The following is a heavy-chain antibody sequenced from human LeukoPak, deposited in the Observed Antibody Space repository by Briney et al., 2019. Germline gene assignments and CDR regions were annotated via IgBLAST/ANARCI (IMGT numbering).Heavy chain of an antibody. D-gene: IGHD2-2*01. CDR3: ARDGIGVKAIVVVPAAKDAFEI. V-gene: IGHV3-30-3*01. J-gene: IGHJ3*02. CDR2: ISYDGSNK. Sequence: QSGGSLRLSCAASGFTFSTYAIHWVRQAPGKGLEWVAVISYDGSNKYYADSVKGRFTISRDNSKNTLYLQMNSLRVEDTAVYYCARDGIGVKAIVVVPAAKDAFEIWGQGTMVTVSS. CDR1: GFTFSTYA.